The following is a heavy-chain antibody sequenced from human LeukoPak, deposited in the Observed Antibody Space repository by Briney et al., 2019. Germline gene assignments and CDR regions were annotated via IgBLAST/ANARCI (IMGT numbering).Heavy chain of an antibody. Sequence: PGGSLRLSCAASGFTFSSYSMNWVRQAPGKGLEWVSSISSSSSYIYYADSVKGRFTISRDNDKNSLYLQMNSLTAEDTAVYYCARVGYSGYDLIYWGQGTLVTVSS. V-gene: IGHV3-21*01. CDR2: ISSSSSYI. CDR1: GFTFSSYS. D-gene: IGHD5-12*01. J-gene: IGHJ4*02. CDR3: ARVGYSGYDLIY.